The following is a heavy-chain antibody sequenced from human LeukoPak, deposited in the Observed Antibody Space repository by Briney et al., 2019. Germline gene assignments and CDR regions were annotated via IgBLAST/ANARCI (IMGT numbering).Heavy chain of an antibody. CDR1: GFTFSSYA. Sequence: GGSLRLSCAASGFTFSSYAMSWVRQAPGKGLEWVSGISTSGGSTSYADSVKGRFTISRDNPRNTLYMQMNSLRDEDTAVYYCAIMLRYYDGSGYWVQWGQGTLVTVSS. J-gene: IGHJ4*02. V-gene: IGHV3-23*01. CDR2: ISTSGGST. D-gene: IGHD3-22*01. CDR3: AIMLRYYDGSGYWVQ.